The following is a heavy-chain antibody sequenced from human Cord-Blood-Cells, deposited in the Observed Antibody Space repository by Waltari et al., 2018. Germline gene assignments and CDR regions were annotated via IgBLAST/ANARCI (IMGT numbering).Heavy chain of an antibody. D-gene: IGHD2-2*01. CDR3: AKDREDIVVVPAAMSYYYYGMDV. J-gene: IGHJ6*02. CDR1: GFTFSSYA. CDR2: ISGSGGST. Sequence: EVQLLESGGGLVQPGGSLRLSCAASGFTFSSYAMSWVRQAPGKGLEWVSAISGSGGSTYYADSVKGRFTISRDNSKNTLYLQMNSLRAEDTAVYYCAKDREDIVVVPAAMSYYYYGMDVWGQGTTVTVSS. V-gene: IGHV3-23*01.